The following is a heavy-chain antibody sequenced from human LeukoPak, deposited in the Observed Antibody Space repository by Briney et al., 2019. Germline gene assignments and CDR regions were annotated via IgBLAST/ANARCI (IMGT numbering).Heavy chain of an antibody. V-gene: IGHV3-23*01. D-gene: IGHD3-22*01. CDR1: GFTFSSYA. Sequence: GGSLRLSCAASGFTFSSYAMSWVRQAPGKGLEWVSAISGSGGSTYYADSVKGGFSISRDNSKNTLYLQMNSLRAEDTAVYYCAKDPDSSGYPFDYWGQGTLVTVSS. CDR3: AKDPDSSGYPFDY. J-gene: IGHJ4*02. CDR2: ISGSGGST.